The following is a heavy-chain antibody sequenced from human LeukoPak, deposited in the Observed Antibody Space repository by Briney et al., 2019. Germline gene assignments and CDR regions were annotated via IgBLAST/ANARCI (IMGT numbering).Heavy chain of an antibody. Sequence: GGSLRLSCAASGFTFSSYWMHWVRQAPGKGRVWVSRINSDGSSTSYADSVKGRFTISRDNAKNTLYLQMNSLRAEDTAVYYCARELLMEPLDYWGQGTLVTVSS. CDR3: ARELLMEPLDY. CDR2: INSDGSST. V-gene: IGHV3-74*01. CDR1: GFTFSSYW. J-gene: IGHJ4*02. D-gene: IGHD1-1*01.